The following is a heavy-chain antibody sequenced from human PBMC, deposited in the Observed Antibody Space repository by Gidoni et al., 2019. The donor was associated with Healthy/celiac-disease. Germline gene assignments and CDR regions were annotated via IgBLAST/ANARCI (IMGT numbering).Heavy chain of an antibody. V-gene: IGHV4-39*01. CDR3: ARRVAVAGNYFDY. CDR2: IYYSGST. D-gene: IGHD6-19*01. Sequence: LEWIGSIYYSGSTYYNPSLNSRVTISVDTSKNQFSLKLSSVTAADTAVYYCARRVAVAGNYFDYWGQGTLVTVSS. J-gene: IGHJ4*02.